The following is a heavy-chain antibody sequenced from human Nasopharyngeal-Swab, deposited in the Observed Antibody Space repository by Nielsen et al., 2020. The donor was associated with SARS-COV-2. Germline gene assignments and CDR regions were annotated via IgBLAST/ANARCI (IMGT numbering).Heavy chain of an antibody. D-gene: IGHD5-18*01. J-gene: IGHJ4*02. V-gene: IGHV3-23*01. CDR1: GFTFRSYA. CDR3: AKGGGYSYGYEGGYFDY. Sequence: LSLTCAASGFTFRSYAISWVRQAPGKGLEWVSVISGSDHTTYYADSVKGRFTISRDNSKNTVNLQMNSLRVEDTAIYYCAKGGGYSYGYEGGYFDYWGQGTLVTVSS. CDR2: ISGSDHTT.